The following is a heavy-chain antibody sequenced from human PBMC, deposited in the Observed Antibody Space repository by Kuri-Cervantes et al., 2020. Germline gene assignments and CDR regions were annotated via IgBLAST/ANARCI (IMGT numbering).Heavy chain of an antibody. J-gene: IGHJ4*02. V-gene: IGHV4-59*12. D-gene: IGHD5-18*01. CDR1: GGSIDTYY. CDR3: ARARGRRRGYSYGSDY. Sequence: SETLSLTCTVSGGSIDTYYWTWIRQPPGKGLEWIGYIYYISSANYNPSLKSRGHISVDRSKNQFSLKLSSVTAADTAVYYCARARGRRRGYSYGSDYWGQGTLVTVSS. CDR2: IYYISSA.